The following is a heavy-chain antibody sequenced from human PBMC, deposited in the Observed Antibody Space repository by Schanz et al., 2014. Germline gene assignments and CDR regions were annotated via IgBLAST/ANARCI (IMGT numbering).Heavy chain of an antibody. CDR1: GFSLNTYG. CDR3: ARGTDWNLHY. V-gene: IGHV3-33*01. CDR2: IWNNGVTK. J-gene: IGHJ4*02. Sequence: QAQLMESGGGVVQPGTSLILSCSVSGFSLNTYGIHWFRQPAGKGLEWVAVIWNNGVTKYYADSVKGRFTVSRDSGQNHLYRQMNSLRAGDTAVYYCARGTDWNLHYWGQGALVTVSS. D-gene: IGHD1-1*01.